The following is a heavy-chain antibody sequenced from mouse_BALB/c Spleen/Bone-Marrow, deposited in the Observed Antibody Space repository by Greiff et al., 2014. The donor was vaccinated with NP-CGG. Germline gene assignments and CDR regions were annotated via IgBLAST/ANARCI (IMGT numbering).Heavy chain of an antibody. Sequence: VQLQQSGAELASPRASVKMSCKASGYTFTDYTIQWVKQRPGQGLEWIGYVNPRSGYANYNQKFKDKATLTADKSSSTAFMQLSSLTSEDSAVYYCARPKGFALDYWGQGTALTVSS. CDR1: GYTFTDYT. CDR3: ARPKGFALDY. CDR2: VNPRSGYA. J-gene: IGHJ2*01. V-gene: IGHV1-4*01.